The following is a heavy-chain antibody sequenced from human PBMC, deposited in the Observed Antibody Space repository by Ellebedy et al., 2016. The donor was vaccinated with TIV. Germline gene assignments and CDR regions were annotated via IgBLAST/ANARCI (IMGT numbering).Heavy chain of an antibody. J-gene: IGHJ6*02. CDR3: ARELGHDNYYYYGMDV. Sequence: GGSLRLSCAASGFNFSSYAMSWVRQAPGKGLEWVSTITNSGGTTYYADSVKGRFTISRDNSKNTLYLQMNSLRAEDTAVYYCARELGHDNYYYYGMDVWGQGTTVTVSS. CDR2: ITNSGGTT. D-gene: IGHD3-22*01. V-gene: IGHV3-23*01. CDR1: GFNFSSYA.